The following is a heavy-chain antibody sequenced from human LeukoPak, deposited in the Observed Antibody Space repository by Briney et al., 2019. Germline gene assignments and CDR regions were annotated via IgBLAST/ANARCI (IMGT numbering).Heavy chain of an antibody. V-gene: IGHV3-23*01. Sequence: PGGSLRLSCAASGFTFSSYAMSWVRPAPGKGLEWVSAISGSGGSTYYADSVKGRFTISRDNSKNTLYLQMNSLRAEDTAVYYCAKDLRGIAVAGTLIDYWGKGTLVTVSS. D-gene: IGHD6-19*01. CDR3: AKDLRGIAVAGTLIDY. J-gene: IGHJ4*02. CDR2: ISGSGGST. CDR1: GFTFSSYA.